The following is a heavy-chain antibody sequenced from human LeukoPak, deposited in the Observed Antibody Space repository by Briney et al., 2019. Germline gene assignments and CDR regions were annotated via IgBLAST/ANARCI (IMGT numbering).Heavy chain of an antibody. Sequence: PSETLSLTCTVSGGSISSSSYYWGWIRQPPGKGLEWIGSIYYSGSTYYNPSLKSRVTISVDTSKNQFSLKLSSVTAADTAVYYCARAGSGSYYLPLYYYYYMDVWAKGPRSPSP. J-gene: IGHJ6*03. CDR1: GGSISSSSYY. D-gene: IGHD1-26*01. V-gene: IGHV4-39*07. CDR3: ARAGSGSYYLPLYYYYYMDV. CDR2: IYYSGST.